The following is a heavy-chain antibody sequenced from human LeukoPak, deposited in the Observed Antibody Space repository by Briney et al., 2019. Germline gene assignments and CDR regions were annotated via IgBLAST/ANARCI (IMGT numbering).Heavy chain of an antibody. Sequence: ASVKVSCKASGYTLTGYYMHWVRQAPGQGLEWMGWINPNSGGTNYAQKFQGRVTMTRDTSISTAYMELSRLRSDDTAVYYCARDLGPALRYFVWSTRHPFDYWGQGTLVTVSS. CDR3: ARDLGPALRYFVWSTRHPFDY. J-gene: IGHJ4*02. CDR1: GYTLTGYY. D-gene: IGHD3-9*01. CDR2: INPNSGGT. V-gene: IGHV1-2*02.